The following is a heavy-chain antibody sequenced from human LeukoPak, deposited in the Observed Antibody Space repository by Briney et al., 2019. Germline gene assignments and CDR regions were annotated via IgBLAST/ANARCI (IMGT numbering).Heavy chain of an antibody. CDR3: AKGLSAAGDYYFDY. CDR1: GFTFRNHG. D-gene: IGHD2-21*01. J-gene: IGHJ4*02. Sequence: GRSLRLSCAASGFTFRNHGMHWVRQAPGKGLEWLSTISGSGGSTYYADSVKGRFTISRDNSKNTVYLQMKSLRVEATAVYYCAKGLSAAGDYYFDYWGQGALVTVSS. CDR2: ISGSGGST. V-gene: IGHV3-23*01.